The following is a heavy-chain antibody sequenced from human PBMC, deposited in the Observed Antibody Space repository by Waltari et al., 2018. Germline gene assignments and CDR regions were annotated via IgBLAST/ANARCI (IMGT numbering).Heavy chain of an antibody. J-gene: IGHJ4*02. Sequence: QVVLLESGPGLVKPSETLSLTCTVSGDSISRYYWGWVRQPAEKTLEWIGRIYSGGTTHYTPSRKSRVTLSVDMSQNQVSLRLTSVTAADTAMYYCVRDGGRLYGPENFHGIDSWGQGTLVTVSS. CDR3: VRDGGRLYGPENFHGIDS. V-gene: IGHV4-4*07. CDR2: IYSGGTT. CDR1: GDSISRYY. D-gene: IGHD3-10*01.